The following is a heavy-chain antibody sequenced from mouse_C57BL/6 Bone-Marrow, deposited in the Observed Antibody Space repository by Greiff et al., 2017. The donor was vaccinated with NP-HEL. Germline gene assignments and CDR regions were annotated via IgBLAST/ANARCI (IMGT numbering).Heavy chain of an antibody. J-gene: IGHJ4*01. Sequence: EVQLVESGGGLVKPEGSLKLSCAASGFTFSSYAMSWVRQTPEKRLEWVASISDGGSYTYYPDTVKVRYTISRDKAKNNMYLQLRHLKSEDTDMYYCARETYYYYDPYALDVWGKGTTVTVSS. D-gene: IGHD2-4*01. CDR1: GFTFSSYA. CDR2: ISDGGSYT. V-gene: IGHV5-4*01. CDR3: ARETYYYYDPYALDV.